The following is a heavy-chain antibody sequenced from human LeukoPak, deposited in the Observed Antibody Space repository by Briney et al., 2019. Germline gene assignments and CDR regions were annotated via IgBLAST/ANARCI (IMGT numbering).Heavy chain of an antibody. Sequence: PGGSLRLSCAVSGFTVNSNYMSWVRQAPGKGLEWIGEINHSGRTSYNPSLKSRVTISVVTSRNQFSLKLSSVTATDTAFYYCARGRVRGYGSGSYPALDYWGQGTLVTVSS. D-gene: IGHD3-10*01. V-gene: IGHV4-34*01. CDR1: GFTVNSNY. CDR3: ARGRVRGYGSGSYPALDY. CDR2: INHSGRT. J-gene: IGHJ4*02.